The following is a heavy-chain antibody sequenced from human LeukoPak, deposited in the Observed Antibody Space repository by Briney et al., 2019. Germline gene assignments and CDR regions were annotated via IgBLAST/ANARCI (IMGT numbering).Heavy chain of an antibody. V-gene: IGHV4-59*08. Sequence: SETLSLTCTVSGGSISSYYWSWIRQPPGKGLEWIGYIYYSGSTNYNPSLKSRVTLSVDTSKNQFSLKMKAVTAADTAVYYCARSEIDDYSRYWGQGTRVIVSS. CDR3: ARSEIDDYSRY. D-gene: IGHD3-16*01. CDR1: GGSISSYY. J-gene: IGHJ4*02. CDR2: IYYSGST.